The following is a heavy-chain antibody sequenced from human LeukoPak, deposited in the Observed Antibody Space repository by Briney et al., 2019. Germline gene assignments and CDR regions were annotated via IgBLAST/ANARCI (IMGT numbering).Heavy chain of an antibody. Sequence: GGSLRLSCAASGFTFDDYAMHWVRQAPGKGLEWISGISWNSVNIGYVDSVKGRFTISRDNAKNSLYLQMKSLRPEDTAFYYFAKVRAVDGMFMSNGLDVWGQGNTVTVSS. V-gene: IGHV3-9*01. CDR3: AKVRAVDGMFMSNGLDV. CDR2: ISWNSVNI. J-gene: IGHJ6*02. D-gene: IGHD6-19*01. CDR1: GFTFDDYA.